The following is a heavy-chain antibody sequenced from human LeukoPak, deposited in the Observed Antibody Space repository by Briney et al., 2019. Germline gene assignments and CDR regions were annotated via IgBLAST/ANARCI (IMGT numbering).Heavy chain of an antibody. J-gene: IGHJ5*02. V-gene: IGHV4-59*01. CDR3: ARDNCSGGSCYSSFPNWFDP. D-gene: IGHD2-15*01. Sequence: PSETLSLTCTVSGVSISSYYWSWIRQPPGKGLEWIGYIYYSGSTNYNPSLKSRVTTSVDTSKNQFSLKLSSVTAADTAVYYCARDNCSGGSCYSSFPNWFDPWAREPWSPSPQ. CDR2: IYYSGST. CDR1: GVSISSYY.